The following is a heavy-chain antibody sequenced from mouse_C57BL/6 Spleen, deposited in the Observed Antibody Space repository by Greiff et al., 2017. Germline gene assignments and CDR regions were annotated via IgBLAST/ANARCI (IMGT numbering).Heavy chain of an antibody. CDR2: IYPGSGHT. D-gene: IGHD3-2*02. J-gene: IGHJ2*01. Sequence: VQLQESGAELVRPGASVKLSCKASCYPFPDYYIKWVKQRPGQGLEWIARIYPGSGHTYYNETFKGKATLTAEKSSSTAYMQLSSLTSEDSAVYCCARGAQAMFDYWGQGTTLTVSS. CDR3: ARGAQAMFDY. V-gene: IGHV1-76*01. CDR1: CYPFPDYY.